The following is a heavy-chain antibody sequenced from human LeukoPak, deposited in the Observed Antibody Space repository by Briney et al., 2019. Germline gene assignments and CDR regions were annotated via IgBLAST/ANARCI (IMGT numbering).Heavy chain of an antibody. CDR1: GYTFNDYC. V-gene: IGHV1-2*02. Sequence: ASVKVSCKASGYTFNDYCIHWVRQAPGQGLEWMGYINPKSGFTLYAPKFQGRVTLTRDPSITTASLNLSRLTSHDTAIYYCARVRSRYYFESGAQDFPPLVFDYWGQGILVTVSS. D-gene: IGHD3-22*01. CDR3: ARVRSRYYFESGAQDFPPLVFDY. CDR2: INPKSGFT. J-gene: IGHJ4*02.